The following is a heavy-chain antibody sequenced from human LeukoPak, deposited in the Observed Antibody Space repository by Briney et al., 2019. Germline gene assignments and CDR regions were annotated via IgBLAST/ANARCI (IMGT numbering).Heavy chain of an antibody. CDR1: GYTFINYG. CDR3: ARGDFYSGSFLDY. D-gene: IGHD3-10*01. J-gene: IGHJ4*02. CDR2: ISAYNSAYNGNT. V-gene: IGHV1-18*01. Sequence: ASVKVSCKASGYTFINYGITWVRQAPGQGLEWMGWISAYNSAYNGNTHYAQKPQGRVTMTTDTSTNTGYMELRSLRSDDTAVYYCARGDFYSGSFLDYWGQGTLVTVSS.